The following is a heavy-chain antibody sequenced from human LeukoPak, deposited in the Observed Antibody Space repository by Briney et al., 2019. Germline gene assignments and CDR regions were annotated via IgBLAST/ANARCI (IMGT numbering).Heavy chain of an antibody. CDR2: ITGSGGHT. Sequence: GGPLSLPCEPLGSPLTTFALTWFPRAPGRGREGASAITGSGGHTYYADSVKGRFTISRDNSKNTLYLQMYSLRAEDTAIYYCAKEETSYGYRGLDYWGQGTLVTVSS. CDR3: AKEETSYGYRGLDY. CDR1: GSPLTTFA. J-gene: IGHJ4*02. D-gene: IGHD5-18*01. V-gene: IGHV3-23*01.